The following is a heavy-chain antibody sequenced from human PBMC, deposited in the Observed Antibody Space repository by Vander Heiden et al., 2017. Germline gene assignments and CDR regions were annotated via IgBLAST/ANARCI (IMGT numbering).Heavy chain of an antibody. J-gene: IGHJ4*02. V-gene: IGHV1-8*01. CDR2: MDPKTGKT. D-gene: IGHD2-2*01. CDR3: ARYCSSASCYKFDY. CDR1: GYTFTDYE. Sequence: QAQLVQSGAEVKKPGASVQVSCKASGYTFTDYEINWVRQAAGQGLEWVGWMDPKTGKTGYAQTFQGRVAMTRNTSITTASMELSSLRSEDTAVYYCARYCSSASCYKFDYWGQGTLVTVSS.